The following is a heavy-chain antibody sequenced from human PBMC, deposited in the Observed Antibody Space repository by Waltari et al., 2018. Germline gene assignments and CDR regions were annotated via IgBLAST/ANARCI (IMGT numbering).Heavy chain of an antibody. CDR1: GYTFTSYD. V-gene: IGHV1-8*01. D-gene: IGHD1-7*01. Sequence: QVQLVQSGAEVKKPGASVKVSCKASGYTFTSYDINWVRQATGQGLGWMGRMNRNKCNTVQAQTFQGRVTMTRNTSISTAYMELSSLRSEDTAVYYCARGPRQLRAGGMGIWGQGTMVTVSS. CDR3: ARGPRQLRAGGMGI. J-gene: IGHJ3*02. CDR2: MNRNKCNT.